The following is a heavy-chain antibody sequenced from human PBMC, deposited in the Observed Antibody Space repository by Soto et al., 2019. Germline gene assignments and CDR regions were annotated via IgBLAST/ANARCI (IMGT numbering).Heavy chain of an antibody. CDR1: GGTFSSYA. CDR2: IIPIVGTA. D-gene: IGHD6-13*01. CDR3: AREMLTYSSSWYNGGDYYYGMAV. J-gene: IGHJ6*02. Sequence: QVQLVQSGAEVKKPGSSVKVSCKASGGTFSSYAISWVRQAPGQGLEWMGGIIPIVGTANYAQKFQGRVTITADESTSTAYMELSSLRSEDTAVYYCAREMLTYSSSWYNGGDYYYGMAVWGQGTTVTVSS. V-gene: IGHV1-69*01.